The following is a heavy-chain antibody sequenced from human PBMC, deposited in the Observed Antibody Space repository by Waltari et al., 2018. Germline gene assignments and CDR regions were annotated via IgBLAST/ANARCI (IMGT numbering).Heavy chain of an antibody. V-gene: IGHV1-18*04. CDR1: GYIFTNYG. CDR3: AKDRHQLIEEGFLLALDP. Sequence: QVQLVQSGAEVKKPGASLKVSCKASGYIFTNYGISWVRQAPGQGLEWMGWVSGKNGHTNFEQKFLGRLTMAKDTSTNTVYMELSRLTSDDTAVYYCAKDRHQLIEEGFLLALDPWGQGTLVTVSS. D-gene: IGHD2-2*01. CDR2: VSGKNGHT. J-gene: IGHJ5*02.